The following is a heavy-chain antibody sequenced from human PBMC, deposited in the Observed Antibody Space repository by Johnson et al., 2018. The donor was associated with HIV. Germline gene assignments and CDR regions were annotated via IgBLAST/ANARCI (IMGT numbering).Heavy chain of an antibody. Sequence: QVQLVESGGGVVQPGRSLRLSCAASGFTFSSYAMHWVRQAPGKGLEWVAVISYDGSNKYYADSVKGRFTISRDNSKNTLHLQMKSLRAADTAVYYCAKVMTASSVNSFGGVIDASDIWGQGTIVTVS. D-gene: IGHD3-16*01. CDR1: GFTFSSYA. CDR3: AKVMTASSVNSFGGVIDASDI. CDR2: ISYDGSNK. V-gene: IGHV3-30-3*01. J-gene: IGHJ3*02.